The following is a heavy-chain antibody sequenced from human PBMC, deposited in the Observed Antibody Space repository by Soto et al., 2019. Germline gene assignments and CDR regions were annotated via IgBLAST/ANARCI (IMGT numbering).Heavy chain of an antibody. CDR2: NYWDDDK. Sequence: QITLKESGPTLVKPTQTLTLTCTFSGFSLSTSGVGLGWIRQPPGNALGWLSLNYWDDDKRYSPSLKSRLTITKDTSKNQVVLTMTNTDPVDTATYYCAHREDSSGYWDWEIWGQGTLVTVSS. CDR3: AHREDSSGYWDWEI. J-gene: IGHJ4*02. CDR1: GFSLSTSGVG. D-gene: IGHD3-22*01. V-gene: IGHV2-5*02.